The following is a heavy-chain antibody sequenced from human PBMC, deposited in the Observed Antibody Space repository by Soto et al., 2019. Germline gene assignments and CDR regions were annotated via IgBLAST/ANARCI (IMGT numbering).Heavy chain of an antibody. Sequence: QVQLVESGGGVVPPGTSLRLSCAASGFTFSTYGMHWVRQTPGKGLEWVALISYDGTNKYYADSVKGRFTISRDNSKNNLYLQMNSLSAEDTAVYYCAKDLQAYGDYDYYCYGLDVWGQGTTVSVSS. V-gene: IGHV3-30*18. CDR3: AKDLQAYGDYDYYCYGLDV. CDR2: ISYDGTNK. CDR1: GFTFSTYG. J-gene: IGHJ6*02. D-gene: IGHD4-17*01.